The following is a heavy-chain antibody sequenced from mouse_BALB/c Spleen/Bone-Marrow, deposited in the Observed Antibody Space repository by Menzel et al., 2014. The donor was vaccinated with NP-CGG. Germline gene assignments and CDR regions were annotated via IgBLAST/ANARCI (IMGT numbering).Heavy chain of an antibody. CDR2: VSTGSAII. V-gene: IGHV5-17*02. J-gene: IGHJ2*01. CDR1: GFTFSNFG. CDR3: ARSHFYGNYFDY. D-gene: IGHD2-1*01. Sequence: EVQRVESGGGLVQPGGSRKLSCAASGFTFSNFGMHWFRQSPEKGLEWVAFVSTGSAIIYYADTVKGRFTISRDNPENTLFLQMTSLRSEDTAIYYFARSHFYGNYFDYWRQGTTLTVSS.